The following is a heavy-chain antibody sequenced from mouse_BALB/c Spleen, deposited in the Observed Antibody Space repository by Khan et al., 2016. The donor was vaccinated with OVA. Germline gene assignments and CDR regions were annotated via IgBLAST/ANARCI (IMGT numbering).Heavy chain of an antibody. CDR2: INPSSGYN. V-gene: IGHV1-4*01. J-gene: IGHJ3*01. Sequence: QVQLQQSGAELARPGASVKMSCKASGYIFTSYMMHWVKQRPGQGLEWIGDINPSSGYNNFNQKFKDKATLTADKSSSTAYMQLSSLTSEDSAVYYGTRGGYGSFGYWGQGTLVTVSA. CDR1: GYIFTSYM. CDR3: TRGGYGSFGY. D-gene: IGHD1-1*01.